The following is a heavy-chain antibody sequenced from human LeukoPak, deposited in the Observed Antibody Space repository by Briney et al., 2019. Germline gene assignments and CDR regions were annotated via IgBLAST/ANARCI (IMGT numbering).Heavy chain of an antibody. CDR1: GGSISSGGYY. CDR2: IYHSGST. Sequence: PSETLSLTCTVSGGSISSGGYYWSWIRQPPGKGLEWIGYIYHSGSTYYNPSLKSRVTISVDRAKNQFSLKLSSVTAADTAVYYCATTGGDYFDAFDIWGQGTMVTVSS. J-gene: IGHJ3*02. D-gene: IGHD4-17*01. V-gene: IGHV4-30-2*01. CDR3: ATTGGDYFDAFDI.